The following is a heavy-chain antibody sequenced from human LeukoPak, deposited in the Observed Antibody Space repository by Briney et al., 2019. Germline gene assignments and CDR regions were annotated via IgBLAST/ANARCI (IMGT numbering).Heavy chain of an antibody. D-gene: IGHD3-22*01. V-gene: IGHV4-39*01. Sequence: SETLSLTCTVSGGSISSSSYYWGWIRQPPGKGLEWIGSIYYSGSTYYNPSLKSRVTISVDTSKNQFSLKLSSVTAADTAVYYCARRDPYYDSRGYHGGVVDYWGQGTLVTVSS. CDR3: ARRDPYYDSRGYHGGVVDY. J-gene: IGHJ4*02. CDR1: GGSISSSSYY. CDR2: IYYSGST.